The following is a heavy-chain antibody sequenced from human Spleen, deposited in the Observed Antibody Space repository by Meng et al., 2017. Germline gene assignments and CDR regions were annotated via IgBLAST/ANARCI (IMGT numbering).Heavy chain of an antibody. J-gene: IGHJ4*02. CDR3: ARDEDISAAGKLFGDY. V-gene: IGHV1-2*06. Sequence: QVQLVQSGAEGKKPGASVKVSCKPSGYNFLDYHIHWVRRAPGQGLEWMGRINPKSGDTHYAQKFQARVTMTGDTSISTAYMELSGLRSDDTAMYYCARDEDISAAGKLFGDYWGQGTLVTVSS. CDR1: GYNFLDYH. D-gene: IGHD6-25*01. CDR2: INPKSGDT.